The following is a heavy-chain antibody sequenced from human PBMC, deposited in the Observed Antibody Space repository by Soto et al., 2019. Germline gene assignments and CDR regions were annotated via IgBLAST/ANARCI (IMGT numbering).Heavy chain of an antibody. J-gene: IGHJ5*02. Sequence: SETLSLTCTVSGGSISSYYWSWIRQPPGKGLEWIGYIYYSGSTNYNPSLKSRVTISVDTSKNQFSLKLSSVTAADTAVYYCARMINWFDPWGQGTLVTVSS. CDR2: IYYSGST. CDR1: GGSISSYY. V-gene: IGHV4-59*08. D-gene: IGHD3-22*01. CDR3: ARMINWFDP.